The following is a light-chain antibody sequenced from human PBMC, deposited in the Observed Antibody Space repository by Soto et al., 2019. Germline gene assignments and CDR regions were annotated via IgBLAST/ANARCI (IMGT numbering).Light chain of an antibody. CDR1: QSVSSY. Sequence: EIVLTQSPATLSLSPGERATLSCRASQSVSSYLAWYQQKPGQATRLLIYDASNRATGIPARFSGSGSGTDFTLAISSLEPEDFAVYYGQQRSNWPPLTFGPGTKVDIK. CDR2: DAS. CDR3: QQRSNWPPLT. V-gene: IGKV3-11*01. J-gene: IGKJ3*01.